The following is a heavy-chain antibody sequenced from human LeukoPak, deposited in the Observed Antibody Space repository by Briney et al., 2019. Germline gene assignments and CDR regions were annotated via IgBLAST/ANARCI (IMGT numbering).Heavy chain of an antibody. Sequence: ASVKVSCKASGYTFTSYGISWVRQAPGQGLEWMGWISAYNGNTNYAQKLQGRVTMTTDTSTSTAYMELRSLRSDDTAVYYCAARPYCSSTSCPDDAFDIWGQGTMVTVSS. D-gene: IGHD2-2*01. CDR1: GYTFTSYG. J-gene: IGHJ3*02. V-gene: IGHV1-18*01. CDR2: ISAYNGNT. CDR3: AARPYCSSTSCPDDAFDI.